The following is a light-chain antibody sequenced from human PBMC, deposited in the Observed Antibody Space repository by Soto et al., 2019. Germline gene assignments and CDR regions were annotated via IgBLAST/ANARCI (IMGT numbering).Light chain of an antibody. J-gene: IGLJ2*01. CDR3: AAWDDSLNNVL. Sequence: QSVLTQPPSASGTPGQRVTISCSGSSSNTGNHYVSWYQQLPGTAPKLLIYKNNQRPSGVPDRFSGSMSGTSASLAISGLRSEDEADYYCAAWDDSLNNVLFGGGTKVTVL. V-gene: IGLV1-47*01. CDR2: KNN. CDR1: SSNTGNHY.